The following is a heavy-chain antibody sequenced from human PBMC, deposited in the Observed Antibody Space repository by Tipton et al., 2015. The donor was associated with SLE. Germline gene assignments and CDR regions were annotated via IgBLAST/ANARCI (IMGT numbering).Heavy chain of an antibody. CDR3: ARVDSSSLDY. CDR1: GFTFSSYA. CDR2: ISGSGGST. V-gene: IGHV3-23*01. D-gene: IGHD6-13*01. J-gene: IGHJ4*02. Sequence: GSLRLSCAASGFTFSSYAMSWVRQAPGKGLEWVSAISGSGGSTYYADSVKGRFTISRDNAKNSLYLQMNSLRAEDTAVYYCARVDSSSLDYWGQGTLVTVSS.